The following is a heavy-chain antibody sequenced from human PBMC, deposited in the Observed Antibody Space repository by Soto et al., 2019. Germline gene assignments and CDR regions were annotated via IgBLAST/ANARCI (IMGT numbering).Heavy chain of an antibody. J-gene: IGHJ4*02. CDR1: GFTVSSYD. V-gene: IGHV3-13*01. D-gene: IGHD3-10*01. CDR3: ARGTMVRGTLDPGISGPLDY. Sequence: EVQLVESGGGLVQPGGSLRLACAASGFTVSSYDMHWVRHVTGKGLEWVSTLGAGGDTYFPDSVKGRFTISRDHAKNSLYLKMNNLGAGDTAVYYCARGTMVRGTLDPGISGPLDYWGQGTRVAVSS. CDR2: LGAGGDT.